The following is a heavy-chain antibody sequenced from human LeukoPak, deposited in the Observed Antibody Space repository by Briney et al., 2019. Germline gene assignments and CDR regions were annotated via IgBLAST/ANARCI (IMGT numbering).Heavy chain of an antibody. V-gene: IGHV3-11*01. CDR2: ISSSGSTI. J-gene: IGHJ4*02. Sequence: PGGSLRLSCAASGFTFSDYYMSWIRQAPGKGLEWVSYISSSGSTIYYVDSVRGRFTISRDNAKMYLQMNSLRVEDTAVYYCARGDRSGITPFDYWGQGTLVTVSS. D-gene: IGHD3-10*01. CDR3: ARGDRSGITPFDY. CDR1: GFTFSDYY.